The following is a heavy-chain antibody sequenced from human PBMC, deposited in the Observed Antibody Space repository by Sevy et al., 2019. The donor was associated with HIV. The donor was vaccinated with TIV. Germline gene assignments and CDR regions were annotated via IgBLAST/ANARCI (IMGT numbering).Heavy chain of an antibody. J-gene: IGHJ5*02. V-gene: IGHV4-39*01. Sequence: SETLSLTCTVSGGSISSSSYYWGWIRQPPGKGLEWIGNMYYSGSSYYNPSLNSRVTISVVTSKNQFSLKLTSVTAAETAVYYCAGFEYGDYTNLFDPWGKGTLVTVSS. CDR3: AGFEYGDYTNLFDP. CDR2: MYYSGSS. D-gene: IGHD4-17*01. CDR1: GGSISSSSYY.